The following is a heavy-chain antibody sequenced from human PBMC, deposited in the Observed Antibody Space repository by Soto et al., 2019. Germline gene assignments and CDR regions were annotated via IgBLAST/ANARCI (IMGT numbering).Heavy chain of an antibody. CDR3: VRDLRSGMDV. V-gene: IGHV4-31*03. J-gene: IGHJ6*02. CDR1: GGSISSGGYY. CDR2: IYYSGST. D-gene: IGHD5-12*01. Sequence: SETLSLTCTVSGGSISSGGYYWSWIRQHPGKGLEWIGYIYYSGSTYYNPSLKSRVTISVDTSKNQFSLKLSSVTAADTAVYYCVRDLRSGMDVWGQGTTVTVSS.